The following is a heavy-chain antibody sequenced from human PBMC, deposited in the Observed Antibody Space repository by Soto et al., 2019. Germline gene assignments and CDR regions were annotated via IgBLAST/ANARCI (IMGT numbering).Heavy chain of an antibody. CDR2: INDGGTDT. V-gene: IGHV3-23*01. CDR3: AKGSGGGRPYYFDN. Sequence: EVHLLESGGGLEQPGGSLKLSCAASGFTFSRYAMSWIRQAPGKGLEWVSAINDGGTDTYMADSVRGRFTISRDNSRNTVSLEMNSLRAEDTAIYYCAKGSGGGRPYYFDNWGRGTLVTVSS. J-gene: IGHJ4*02. CDR1: GFTFSRYA. D-gene: IGHD6-6*01.